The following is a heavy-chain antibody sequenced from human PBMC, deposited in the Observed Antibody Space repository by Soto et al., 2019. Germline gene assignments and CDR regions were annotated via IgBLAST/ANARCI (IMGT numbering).Heavy chain of an antibody. V-gene: IGHV5-10-1*01. CDR1: GYSFTSYL. Sequence: PXESLKIYWKGSGYSFTSYLVIWVRQMPGKGLEWMGRIDPSDSYTNYSPSFQGHVTISADKSISTAYLQWSSLKASDTDMYYCASKADSSSSRIYYYYGMDVWGKGTTVTVSS. J-gene: IGHJ6*04. CDR3: ASKADSSSSRIYYYYGMDV. CDR2: IDPSDSYT. D-gene: IGHD6-6*01.